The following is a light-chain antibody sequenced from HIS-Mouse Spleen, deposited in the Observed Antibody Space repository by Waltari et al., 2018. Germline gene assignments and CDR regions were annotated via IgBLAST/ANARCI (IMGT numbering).Light chain of an antibody. CDR2: EGS. CDR3: YSTDSSGNHRV. J-gene: IGLJ2*01. Sequence: SYELTQPPSVSVSPGQTARITCSGDALQKKYAYWYQQKSGQAPVLVIYEGSKRPSGIPERFSGSSSGTMATLTISGAQVEDEADYYCYSTDSSGNHRVFGGGTKLTVL. CDR1: ALQKKY. V-gene: IGLV3-10*01.